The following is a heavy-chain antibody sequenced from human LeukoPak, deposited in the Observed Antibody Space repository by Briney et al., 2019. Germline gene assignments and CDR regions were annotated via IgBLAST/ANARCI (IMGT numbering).Heavy chain of an antibody. CDR1: GGSMRSSSYY. D-gene: IGHD6-19*01. V-gene: IGHV4-39*01. CDR2: IYYSGST. CDR3: ARTAPAPLRQWLVPGVFDY. Sequence: KTSETLSLTCTVSGGSMRSSSYYWGWIRPPPGKRLEWIGSIYYSGSTYYNPSLKSRVTISVDPSKHQFSLLLSSVAAADTAVYYGARTAPAPLRQWLVPGVFDYWGQVTLVTVSS. J-gene: IGHJ4*02.